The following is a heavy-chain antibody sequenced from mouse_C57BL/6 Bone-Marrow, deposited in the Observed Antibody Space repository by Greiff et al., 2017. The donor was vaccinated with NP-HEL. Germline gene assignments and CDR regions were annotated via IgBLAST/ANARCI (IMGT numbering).Heavy chain of an antibody. D-gene: IGHD2-4*01. J-gene: IGHJ2*01. CDR2: ISDGGSYT. V-gene: IGHV5-4*03. Sequence: EVMLVESGGGLVKPGGSLKLSCAASGFTFSSYAMSWVRQTPEKRLEWVATISDGGSYTYYPDNVKGRFTISRDNAKNNLYLQVCHLKSEDTTMYYCARSRAYDYPYIAYWDQGTTLTVSS. CDR1: GFTFSSYA. CDR3: ARSRAYDYPYIAY.